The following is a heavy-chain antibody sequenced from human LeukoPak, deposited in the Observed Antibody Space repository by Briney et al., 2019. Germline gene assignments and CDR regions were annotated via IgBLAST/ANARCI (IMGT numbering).Heavy chain of an antibody. CDR1: GFTFSSYS. J-gene: IGHJ4*02. D-gene: IGHD1-26*01. CDR3: AREARVGGALQY. CDR2: ISSSSSYI. Sequence: PRRSLRLSCAASGFTFSSYSMNWVRHAPGKGLELVSSISSSSSYIYYADSVKGRFTISRYNAKNSLYLQMNSLRAEDTAVYYCAREARVGGALQYWGQGTLVTVSS. V-gene: IGHV3-21*01.